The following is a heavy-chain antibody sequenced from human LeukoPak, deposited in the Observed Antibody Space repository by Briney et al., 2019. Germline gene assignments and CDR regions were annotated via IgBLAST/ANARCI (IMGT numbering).Heavy chain of an antibody. J-gene: IGHJ6*02. CDR2: ISSSGSTI. CDR3: ARVKGRGVLKNYYYGMDV. V-gene: IGHV3-11*01. CDR1: GFTFSDYY. Sequence: PGGSLRLSCAASGFTFSDYYMSWIRQAPGKGLEWVSYISSSGSTIYYADSVKGRFTISRDNAKNSLYLQMNSLRAEDTAVYYCARVKGRGVLKNYYYGMDVWGQGTTVTVSS. D-gene: IGHD3-10*01.